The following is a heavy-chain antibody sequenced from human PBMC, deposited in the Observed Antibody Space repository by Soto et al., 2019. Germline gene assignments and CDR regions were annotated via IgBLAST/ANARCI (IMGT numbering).Heavy chain of an antibody. D-gene: IGHD3-3*01. J-gene: IGHJ6*02. CDR2: IYWNGDK. Sequence: SGPTLVNPTQTLTLTCTFSGFSLSTSGVGVGWIRQPPGKALEWLTYIYWNGDKRYSPSLKSRLTITKDTSKNQVVLTMTNMDPVDTATYYCAHNRAMDFWSGPTMDVWGQGTTVTVSS. V-gene: IGHV2-5*01. CDR3: AHNRAMDFWSGPTMDV. CDR1: GFSLSTSGVG.